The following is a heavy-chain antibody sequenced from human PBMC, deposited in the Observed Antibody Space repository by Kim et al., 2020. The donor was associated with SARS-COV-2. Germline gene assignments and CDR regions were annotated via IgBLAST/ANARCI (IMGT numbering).Heavy chain of an antibody. CDR1: GYTFTSHG. V-gene: IGHV1-3*01. Sequence: ASVKVSCKASGYTFTSHGMHWVRQAPGQRLEWLGWINAGDGNTIYFQESQGRVLITRDTSANTVYMELSSLRSEDTAVYYCVRDLSGSDLVGNFDSWGQGTLVTVSS. D-gene: IGHD1-26*01. J-gene: IGHJ4*02. CDR2: INAGDGNT. CDR3: VRDLSGSDLVGNFDS.